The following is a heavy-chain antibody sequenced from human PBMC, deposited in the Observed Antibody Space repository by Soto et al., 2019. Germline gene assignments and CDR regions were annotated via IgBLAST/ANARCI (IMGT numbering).Heavy chain of an antibody. CDR3: ARAHPRYCSGGSCYTNWFDP. J-gene: IGHJ5*02. CDR1: GGTFSIYT. D-gene: IGHD2-15*01. CDR2: TIPILGIA. Sequence: GASVKVSCKASGGTFSIYTISWVRQAPGQGLEWMGRTIPILGIANYAQKFQGRVTITADKSTSTAYMELSSLRSEDTAVYYCARAHPRYCSGGSCYTNWFDPWGQGTLVTVSS. V-gene: IGHV1-69*02.